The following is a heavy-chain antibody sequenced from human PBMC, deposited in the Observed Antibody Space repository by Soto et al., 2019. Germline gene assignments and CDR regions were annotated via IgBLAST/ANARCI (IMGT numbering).Heavy chain of an antibody. CDR3: ARWGTTGGLDV. V-gene: IGHV3-30*19. D-gene: IGHD3-16*01. Sequence: QVQLVESGGGVVQPGASLRLSCVGSGFTFRSYVIHWVRQAPGKGLEWVALTSYDGSNKYYDDSVKGRFTISRDNSMNTVDLHMDSLSLEATALYYCARWGTTGGLDVWGQGTLVSVSS. CDR2: TSYDGSNK. CDR1: GFTFRSYV. J-gene: IGHJ4*02.